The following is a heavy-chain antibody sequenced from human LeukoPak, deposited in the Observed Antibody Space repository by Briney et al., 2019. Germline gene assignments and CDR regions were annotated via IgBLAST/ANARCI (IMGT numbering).Heavy chain of an antibody. CDR1: GFTFSVYG. Sequence: PGGSLRLSCAASGFTFSVYGMHWVRQAPGKGLEWEAFTRYDGTDKYYADSVRGRFTISRDNSKNTLYLQMNSLRAEDTAVYYCAKGKCSSNSCYVFDYWGQGTLVTVSS. CDR2: TRYDGTDK. J-gene: IGHJ4*02. D-gene: IGHD2-2*01. V-gene: IGHV3-30*02. CDR3: AKGKCSSNSCYVFDY.